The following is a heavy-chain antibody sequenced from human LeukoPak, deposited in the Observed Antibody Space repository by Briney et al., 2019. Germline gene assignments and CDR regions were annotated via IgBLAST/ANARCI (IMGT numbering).Heavy chain of an antibody. D-gene: IGHD2-15*01. CDR3: ARRSQVRYCSGGSCYPFYGGKSGSAYYYYMDV. J-gene: IGHJ6*03. CDR2: IYPGDSDT. V-gene: IGHV5-51*01. CDR1: GYSFTSYW. Sequence: PGESLKISCKGSGYSFTSYWIGWVRQMPGKGLEWMGIIYPGDSDTRYSPSFQGQVTISADKSISTAYLQWSSLKASDTAMYYCARRSQVRYCSGGSCYPFYGGKSGSAYYYYMDVWGKGTTVTVSS.